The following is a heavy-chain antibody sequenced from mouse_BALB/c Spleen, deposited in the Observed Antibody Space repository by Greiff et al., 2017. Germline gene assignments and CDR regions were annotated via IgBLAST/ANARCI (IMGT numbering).Heavy chain of an antibody. D-gene: IGHD4-1*01. Sequence: QVQLQQSGAELMKPGASVKISCKATGYTFSSYWIEWVKQRPGHGLEWIGEILPGSGSTNYNEKFKGKATFTADTSSNTAYMQLSSLTSEDSAVYYCARGGLTGTSWFAYWGQGTLVTVSA. J-gene: IGHJ3*01. CDR1: GYTFSSYW. CDR2: ILPGSGST. V-gene: IGHV1-9*01. CDR3: ARGGLTGTSWFAY.